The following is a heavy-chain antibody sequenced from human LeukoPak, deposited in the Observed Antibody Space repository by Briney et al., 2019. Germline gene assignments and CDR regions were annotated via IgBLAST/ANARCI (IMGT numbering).Heavy chain of an antibody. V-gene: IGHV3-30*01. J-gene: IGHJ4*02. CDR2: ISNDGSDE. CDR3: ARPTPGEFSFLIDY. D-gene: IGHD3-16*02. CDR1: GFTFSNYA. Sequence: PGRSLRLSCAASGFTFSNYAMHWVRQAPGQGLEWVAIISNDGSDERSADSVKGRFTIPRDNSKNTLYLQMNSLRADDTAVYYCARPTPGEFSFLIDYWGQGTLVTVSS.